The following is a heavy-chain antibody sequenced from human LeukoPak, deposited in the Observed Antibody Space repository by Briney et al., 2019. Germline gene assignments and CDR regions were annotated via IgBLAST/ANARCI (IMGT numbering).Heavy chain of an antibody. CDR1: GFTFSDYY. Sequence: GGSLRLSCAASGFTFSDYYISWIRQAPGKGLEWVSYISSSGSTIYYADSVKGRFTISRDNAKNSLYLQMNSLRAEDTAVYYCARDEGGTMVRGARYYYYGMDVWGQGTTVTVSS. D-gene: IGHD3-10*01. V-gene: IGHV3-11*01. CDR2: ISSSGSTI. J-gene: IGHJ6*02. CDR3: ARDEGGTMVRGARYYYYGMDV.